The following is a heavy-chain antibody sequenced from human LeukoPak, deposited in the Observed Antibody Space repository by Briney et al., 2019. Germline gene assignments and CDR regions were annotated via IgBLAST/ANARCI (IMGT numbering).Heavy chain of an antibody. CDR2: IDSRGTII. V-gene: IGHV3-48*02. D-gene: IGHD2-2*01. Sequence: GGSLTLSCSASGFTFSSYSMNWVRQAPGKGLEWVSYIDSRGTIIYYADSVKGRFTISRDKAKNSLYLQMNSLTDKDTAVYYCTRAGYCSDASCYVPDYWGQGTLVTVSS. CDR1: GFTFSSYS. CDR3: TRAGYCSDASCYVPDY. J-gene: IGHJ4*02.